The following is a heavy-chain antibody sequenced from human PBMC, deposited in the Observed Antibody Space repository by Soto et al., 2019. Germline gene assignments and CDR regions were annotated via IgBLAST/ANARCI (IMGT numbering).Heavy chain of an antibody. V-gene: IGHV3-66*01. D-gene: IGHD2-15*01. CDR1: GFTVSSNY. CDR2: IFPDGST. J-gene: IGHJ4*02. CDR3: ASRALPHAFVDY. Sequence: EVQLMESGGGLVQPGGSLRLSCTVSGFTVSSNYMNWVRQAPGKGLEWVSVIFPDGSTYYTDSVRDRFTISRDNSKNTVYLQMNCLRAEDRAVYFCASRALPHAFVDYWGQGTLVTVSS.